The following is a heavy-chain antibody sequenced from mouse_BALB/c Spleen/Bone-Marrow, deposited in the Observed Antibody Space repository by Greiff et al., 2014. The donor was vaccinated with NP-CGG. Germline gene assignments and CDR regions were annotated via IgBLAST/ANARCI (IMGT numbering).Heavy chain of an antibody. Sequence: QVQLQQSGAELMKPGASVKISCKATGYTFSSYWIEWVKQRPGHGLEWIGEILPGSGSTNYNEKFKSKATFTADTSSNTAYMQLSSQTSEDSAVYYCAREDGLWYFDVWGAGTTVTVSS. CDR3: AREDGLWYFDV. CDR1: GYTFSSYW. CDR2: ILPGSGST. V-gene: IGHV1-9*01. D-gene: IGHD1-1*01. J-gene: IGHJ1*01.